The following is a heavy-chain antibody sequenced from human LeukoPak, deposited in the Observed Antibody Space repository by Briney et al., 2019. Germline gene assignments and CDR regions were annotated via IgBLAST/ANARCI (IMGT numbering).Heavy chain of an antibody. CDR2: ISYDGSNT. CDR1: GFTFSSYA. CDR3: ASHSSGLYYYCMDV. D-gene: IGHD6-19*01. J-gene: IGHJ6*02. Sequence: GGSLRLSCAASGFTFSSYAMHWVRQAPGKGLEWVAVISYDGSNTYYADSVKGRFTISRDNSKNTLYLQMNSLRAEDTAVYYCASHSSGLYYYCMDVWGQGTTVTVSS. V-gene: IGHV3-30*14.